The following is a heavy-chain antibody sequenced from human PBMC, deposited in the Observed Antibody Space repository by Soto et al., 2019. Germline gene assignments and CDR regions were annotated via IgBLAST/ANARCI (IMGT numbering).Heavy chain of an antibody. Sequence: QVQLVQSGAEVKKPGSSVKVSCKTSGYTFSRHTINWVRQAPGQGLEWMGRIIPVPGIANYAENFQGRVTVTADQSTSTAYMELSSLRSEDTAVYYCARDKGDGYNLYYFDYWGQGTLVTVSS. D-gene: IGHD1-1*01. CDR3: ARDKGDGYNLYYFDY. CDR1: GYTFSRHT. J-gene: IGHJ4*02. CDR2: IIPVPGIA. V-gene: IGHV1-69*08.